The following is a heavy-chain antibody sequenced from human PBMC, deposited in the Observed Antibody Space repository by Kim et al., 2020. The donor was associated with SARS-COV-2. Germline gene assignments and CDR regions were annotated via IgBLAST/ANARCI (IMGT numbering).Heavy chain of an antibody. Sequence: SETLSLTCTVSGGSISSYYWSWIRQPPGKGLECIGYIYYSGSTNYNPSLKSRVTISVDTSKNQFSLKLSSVTAADTAVYYCARAYYYGSVNWFDPWGQGTLVTVSS. CDR3: ARAYYYGSVNWFDP. J-gene: IGHJ5*02. CDR2: IYYSGST. D-gene: IGHD3-10*01. CDR1: GGSISSYY. V-gene: IGHV4-59*01.